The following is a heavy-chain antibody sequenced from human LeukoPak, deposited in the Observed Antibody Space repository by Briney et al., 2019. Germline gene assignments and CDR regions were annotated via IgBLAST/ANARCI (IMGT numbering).Heavy chain of an antibody. Sequence: GETLKISCKGSGYSINNYWIGWVRQMPGKGLEWMGVIYPADSDIRYSPSFQGQVTISADKSISTAYLQWSSLKASDTAMYYCARQEYCSGGSCYTWFDPWGQGTLVIVSS. CDR1: GYSINNYW. D-gene: IGHD2-15*01. CDR3: ARQEYCSGGSCYTWFDP. J-gene: IGHJ5*02. CDR2: IYPADSDI. V-gene: IGHV5-51*01.